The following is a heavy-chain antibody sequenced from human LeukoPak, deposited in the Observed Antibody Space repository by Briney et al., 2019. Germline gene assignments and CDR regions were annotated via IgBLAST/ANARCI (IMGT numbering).Heavy chain of an antibody. CDR3: ARDLYAWEPRHFDY. D-gene: IGHD1-26*01. CDR2: ISYDGSNK. CDR1: GFTFDDYA. V-gene: IGHV3-30-3*01. Sequence: GGSLRLSCAASGFTFDDYAMHWVRQAPGKGLEWVAVISYDGSNKYYADSVKGRFTISRDNSKNALYLQMNSLRAEDTAVYYCARDLYAWEPRHFDYWGQGTPVTVSS. J-gene: IGHJ4*02.